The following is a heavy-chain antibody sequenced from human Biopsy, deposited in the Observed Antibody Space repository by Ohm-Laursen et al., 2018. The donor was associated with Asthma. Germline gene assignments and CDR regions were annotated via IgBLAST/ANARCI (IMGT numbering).Heavy chain of an antibody. Sequence: ASVKVSCKTSGYTFIGYPIHWVRQAPGQGLEWMGRINPNSGGTNYAQKFQGRVTMTSDTSISTAYMELSGLRSDDTALYYCARGQKSPGDRWFDPWGQGTLVTVSS. CDR3: ARGQKSPGDRWFDP. CDR2: INPNSGGT. V-gene: IGHV1-2*06. CDR1: GYTFIGYP. J-gene: IGHJ5*02. D-gene: IGHD7-27*01.